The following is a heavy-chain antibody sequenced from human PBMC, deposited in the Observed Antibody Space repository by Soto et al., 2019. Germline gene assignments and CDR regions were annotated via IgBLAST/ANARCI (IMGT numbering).Heavy chain of an antibody. CDR1: GYSFSSYG. CDR3: ARGGYYDSSGSRNYHYYGMDV. Sequence: ASVKVSCKASGYSFSSYGVNWVRQAPGQGLEWLGWVSPYNDDTKYSQKLQGRVTLTTDTSSRTAYMTLRSLRSDDTAVYFCARGGYYDSSGSRNYHYYGMDVWGQGTTVTVSS. V-gene: IGHV1-18*01. CDR2: VSPYNDDT. D-gene: IGHD3-22*01. J-gene: IGHJ6*02.